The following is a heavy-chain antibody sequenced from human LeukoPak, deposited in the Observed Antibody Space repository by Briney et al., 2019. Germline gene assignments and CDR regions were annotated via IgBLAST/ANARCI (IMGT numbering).Heavy chain of an antibody. J-gene: IGHJ4*02. CDR1: GFTFSSYW. CDR3: ARDVTALDS. Sequence: HAGGSLRLSCAASGFTFSSYWMSWVRQAPEKGLEWVANINQGGSEKYYVDSVRGRFTISRDNAKNSLYLQMNSLRADDTVVYYCARDVTALDSWGQGTLVTVSS. D-gene: IGHD2-2*01. CDR2: INQGGSEK. V-gene: IGHV3-7*01.